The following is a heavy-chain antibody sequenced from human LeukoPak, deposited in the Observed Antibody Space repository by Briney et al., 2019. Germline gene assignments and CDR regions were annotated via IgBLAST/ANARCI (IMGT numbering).Heavy chain of an antibody. Sequence: KPGGSLRLSCAASGLTFSSYSMNWVRQAPGKGLEWVSSISSSSSYIYYADSVKGRFTISRDNAKNSLYLQMNGLRAEDTAVYYCASSRSGYYGFGYWGQGTLVTVSS. J-gene: IGHJ4*02. CDR1: GLTFSSYS. CDR3: ASSRSGYYGFGY. CDR2: ISSSSSYI. D-gene: IGHD3-3*01. V-gene: IGHV3-21*01.